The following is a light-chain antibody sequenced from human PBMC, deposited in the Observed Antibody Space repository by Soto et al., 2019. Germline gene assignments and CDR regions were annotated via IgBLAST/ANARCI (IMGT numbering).Light chain of an antibody. Sequence: QSVLTQPPSASGTPGQRVIISCSGTSSDVGGYNYVSWYQQHPGKAPKLMIYEVNKRPSGVPDRFSGSKSGNTASLTVSGLQAEDEADYYCSSYAGSSNVFGTGTKLTVL. CDR1: SSDVGGYNY. CDR3: SSYAGSSNV. V-gene: IGLV2-8*01. J-gene: IGLJ1*01. CDR2: EVN.